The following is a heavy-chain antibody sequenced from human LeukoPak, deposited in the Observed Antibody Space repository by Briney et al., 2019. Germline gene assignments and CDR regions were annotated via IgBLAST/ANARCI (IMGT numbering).Heavy chain of an antibody. CDR2: IYYSGST. V-gene: IGHV4-59*01. D-gene: IGHD1-26*01. Sequence: SETLSLTCTVSGGSISSYYWSWIRQPPGKGLEWIGYIYYSGSTNYNPSLKSRVTISVDTSKNQFSLKLSSVTAADTAVYYCARGGSGSYASFDCWGQGTLVTVSS. CDR1: GGSISSYY. J-gene: IGHJ4*02. CDR3: ARGGSGSYASFDC.